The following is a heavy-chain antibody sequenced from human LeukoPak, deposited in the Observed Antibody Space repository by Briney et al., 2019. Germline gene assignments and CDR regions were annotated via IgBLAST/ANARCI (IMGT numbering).Heavy chain of an antibody. CDR3: ARQLDYYDKRDY. D-gene: IGHD3-22*01. CDR2: IDPSDSYS. V-gene: IGHV5-10-1*01. J-gene: IGHJ4*02. Sequence: GASLLISCKGSGSSFTNYGISWVRQLPGKGLEWMGRIDPSDSYSNYGPSFQGHVTISADRSISTAYLQWRSLKASDTAMYYCARQLDYYDKRDYWGQGTLVTVAS. CDR1: GSSFTNYG.